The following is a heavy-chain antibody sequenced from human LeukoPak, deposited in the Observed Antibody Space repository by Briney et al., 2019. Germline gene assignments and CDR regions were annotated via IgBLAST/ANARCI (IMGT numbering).Heavy chain of an antibody. V-gene: IGHV4-59*11. CDR2: SYYSGRT. Sequence: SETLSLTCTVSGGSISYQYWAWIRQPPGKRLEWIGYSYYSGRTTYSPSLKSRVTISVDTSNNLFFLELRSVSAADTAAYYCARGRGDYKSPNWFDSWGQGILVTVSS. CDR1: GGSISYQY. CDR3: ARGRGDYKSPNWFDS. D-gene: IGHD4-17*01. J-gene: IGHJ5*01.